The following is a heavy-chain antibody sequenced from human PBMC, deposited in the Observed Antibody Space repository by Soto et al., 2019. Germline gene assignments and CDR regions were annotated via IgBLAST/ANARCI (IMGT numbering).Heavy chain of an antibody. J-gene: IGHJ5*02. CDR3: AREIEDTAMANWFDP. CDR1: GGTFSSYT. D-gene: IGHD5-18*01. Sequence: ASVKVSCKASGGTFSSYTISWVRQAPGQGLEWMGRIIPILGIANYAQKFQGRVTITADKSTSTAYMELSSLRSEDTAVYYCAREIEDTAMANWFDPWGQGTLVTVSS. CDR2: IIPILGIA. V-gene: IGHV1-69*04.